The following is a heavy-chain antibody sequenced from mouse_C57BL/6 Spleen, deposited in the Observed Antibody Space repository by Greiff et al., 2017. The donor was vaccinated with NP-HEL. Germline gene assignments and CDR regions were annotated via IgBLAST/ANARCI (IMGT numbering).Heavy chain of an antibody. Sequence: VQLQQPGAELVKPGASVKLSCKASGYTFTSYWMQWVKQRPGQGLEWIGEIDPSDRYTNYNRKFKGKATLTVDTSSSTAYMQLSSLTSEDSAVYYCAYYGSSYTFAYWGQGTLVTVSA. V-gene: IGHV1-50*01. CDR3: AYYGSSYTFAY. D-gene: IGHD1-1*01. J-gene: IGHJ3*01. CDR2: IDPSDRYT. CDR1: GYTFTSYW.